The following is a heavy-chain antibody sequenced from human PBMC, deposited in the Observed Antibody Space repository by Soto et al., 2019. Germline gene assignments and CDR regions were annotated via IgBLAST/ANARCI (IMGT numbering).Heavy chain of an antibody. CDR3: AWVAGSGSGSRLFDY. CDR2: TKNKANSYTT. D-gene: IGHD3-10*01. Sequence: EVQLVESGGGLVQPGGSLRLSCAASGFTFSDHYMDWVRQAPGKGLEWVGRTKNKANSYTTEYAASVKGRFTISRDDSEDSLHLQMNSLKAEDTAMYYCAWVAGSGSGSRLFDYWGQGTLVTVSS. V-gene: IGHV3-72*01. J-gene: IGHJ4*02. CDR1: GFTFSDHY.